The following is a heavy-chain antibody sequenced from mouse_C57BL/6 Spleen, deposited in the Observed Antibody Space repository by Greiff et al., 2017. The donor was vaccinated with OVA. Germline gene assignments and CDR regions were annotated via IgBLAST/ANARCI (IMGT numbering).Heavy chain of an antibody. CDR2: IDPSDSYT. D-gene: IGHD4-1*01. CDR1: GYTFTSYW. V-gene: IGHV1-59*01. J-gene: IGHJ4*01. Sequence: VQLQQPGAELVRPGPSVKLSCKASGYTFTSYWMHWVKQRPGQGLEWIGVIDPSDSYTNYNQKFKGKATLTVDTSSSTAYMQLSSLTSEDSAVYYCASGLGRYAMDYWGQGTSVTVSS. CDR3: ASGLGRYAMDY.